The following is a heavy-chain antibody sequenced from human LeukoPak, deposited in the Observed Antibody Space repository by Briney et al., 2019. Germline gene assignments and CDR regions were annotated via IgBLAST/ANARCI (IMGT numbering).Heavy chain of an antibody. J-gene: IGHJ4*02. CDR2: TYYRSKWYH. D-gene: IGHD6-19*01. Sequence: SGPGLVKPSQTLSLTCAISGDTVSSNSAAWSWIRQSPSRGLEWLGRTYYRSKWYHDYAVSVRSRVSVNPDTSKNQFSLQLNSVTPEDTAVYYCARFLGIGSQRYYFDSWGQGSLVTASS. CDR3: ARFLGIGSQRYYFDS. CDR1: GDTVSSNSAA. V-gene: IGHV6-1*01.